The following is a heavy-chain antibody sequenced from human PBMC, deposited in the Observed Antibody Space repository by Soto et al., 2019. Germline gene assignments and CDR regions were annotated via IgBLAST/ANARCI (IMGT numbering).Heavy chain of an antibody. CDR2: IRSKAYGGTT. Sequence: HPGGSLRLSCTASGFTFGDYAMSWFRQAPGKGLEWVGFIRSKAYGGTTEYAASVKGRFTISRDDSKSIAYLQMNSLKTEDTAVYYCTRDGLGPRPHVLRFLEGYYFDYWGQGTLVTVPQ. V-gene: IGHV3-49*03. J-gene: IGHJ4*02. CDR3: TRDGLGPRPHVLRFLEGYYFDY. D-gene: IGHD3-3*01. CDR1: GFTFGDYA.